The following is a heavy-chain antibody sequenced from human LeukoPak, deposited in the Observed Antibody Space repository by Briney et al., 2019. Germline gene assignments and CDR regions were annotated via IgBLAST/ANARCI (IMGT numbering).Heavy chain of an antibody. CDR1: GFSFSVFW. D-gene: IGHD3-10*01. V-gene: IGHV3-23*01. Sequence: PGGSLRLSCAASGFSFSVFWMHWVRQAPGKGLEWVSAISTDAGETHYADSVKGRFTISRDNSKNTVSLQMSSLRAEDTALYYCAKGSGNGYGSGPFDYWGQGTLVTVSS. CDR2: ISTDAGET. J-gene: IGHJ4*02. CDR3: AKGSGNGYGSGPFDY.